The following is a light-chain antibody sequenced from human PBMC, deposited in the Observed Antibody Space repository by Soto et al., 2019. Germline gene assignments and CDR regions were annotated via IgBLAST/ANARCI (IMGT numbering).Light chain of an antibody. Sequence: QSALTQPASVSGSPGQSITISCTGTSSDVGRYNYVSWYQQHPGKAPKLMICEVSNRPSGVSNRFSGSKSGNTASLTISGLQAEDEADYYCSSFADSSARDYVFGGGTKLTVL. CDR3: SSFADSSARDYV. J-gene: IGLJ1*01. V-gene: IGLV2-14*01. CDR2: EVS. CDR1: SSDVGRYNY.